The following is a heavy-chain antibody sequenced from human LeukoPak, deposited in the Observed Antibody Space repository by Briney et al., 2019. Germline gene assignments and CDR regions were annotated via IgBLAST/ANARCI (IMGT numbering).Heavy chain of an antibody. CDR1: GGSISSYY. CDR3: ARQGGVATTFDY. D-gene: IGHD5-12*01. J-gene: IGHJ4*02. Sequence: PSETLSLTCTVSGGSISSYYWSWIRQPPGKGLEWIGYIYYSGSTNYNPSLKSRVTISVDTSENQFSLKLNSVTAADTAVYYCARQGGVATTFDYGGQGTLVTVSS. CDR2: IYYSGST. V-gene: IGHV4-59*08.